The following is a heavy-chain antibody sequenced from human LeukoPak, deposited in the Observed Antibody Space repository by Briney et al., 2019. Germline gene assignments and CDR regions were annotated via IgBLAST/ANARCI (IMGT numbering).Heavy chain of an antibody. V-gene: IGHV1-46*01. CDR1: GYTFTNYY. D-gene: IGHD1-1*01. Sequence: ASVTVSCKASGYTFTNYYMHWVRQAPGQGVEGMGLIDPSGGSTSYSQKFQGRVTMTRDTSTSTVYMELSSLRSEDTAVYYCARDNTTTGPFDYWGQGTLVTVSS. CDR3: ARDNTTTGPFDY. J-gene: IGHJ4*02. CDR2: IDPSGGST.